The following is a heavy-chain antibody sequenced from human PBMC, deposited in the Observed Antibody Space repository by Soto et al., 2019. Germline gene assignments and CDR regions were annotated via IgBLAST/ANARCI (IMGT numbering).Heavy chain of an antibody. D-gene: IGHD4-17*01. CDR3: ASPPRATVTDNIFDF. CDR1: GFTLNNHA. Sequence: GGSLRLSCTASGFTLNNHAMSWVRQAPGKGLEWVSVISGSDGSTYYTDSVRGRFSISRDSSKNTLYLQMSSLRAEDTAVYYCASPPRATVTDNIFDFWGPGTLVTAPQ. V-gene: IGHV3-23*01. CDR2: ISGSDGST. J-gene: IGHJ4*02.